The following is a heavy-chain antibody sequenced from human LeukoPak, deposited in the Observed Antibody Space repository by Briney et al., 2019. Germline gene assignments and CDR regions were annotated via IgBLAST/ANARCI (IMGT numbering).Heavy chain of an antibody. V-gene: IGHV3-30*18. CDR1: GFTFSSYG. J-gene: IGHJ5*02. CDR3: AKHCAAVGDETSERVLWFDP. Sequence: GGSLRLSCAASGFTFSSYGMHWVRQAPGKGLEWVAVISYDGSNKYYADSVKGRFTISRDNSKNTLYLQMNSLRAEDTAVYYCAKHCAAVGDETSERVLWFDPWGQGTLVTVSS. D-gene: IGHD3-10*01. CDR2: ISYDGSNK.